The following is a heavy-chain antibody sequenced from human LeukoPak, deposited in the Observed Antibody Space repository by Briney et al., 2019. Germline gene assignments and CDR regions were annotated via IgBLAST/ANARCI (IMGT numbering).Heavy chain of an antibody. D-gene: IGHD2-2*01. V-gene: IGHV3-23*01. J-gene: IGHJ4*02. Sequence: GGSLRLSCAASGFTVSTNYVSWVRQAPGKGLEWVSAISGSGGSTYYADSVKGRFTISRDNSKNTLYLQMNSLRAEDTAVYYCAKDKVVVVPAAMLPYFDYWGQGTLVTVSS. CDR3: AKDKVVVVPAAMLPYFDY. CDR1: GFTVSTNY. CDR2: ISGSGGST.